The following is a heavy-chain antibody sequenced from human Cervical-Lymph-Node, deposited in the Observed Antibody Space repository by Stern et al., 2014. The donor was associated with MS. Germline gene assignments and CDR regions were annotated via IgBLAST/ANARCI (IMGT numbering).Heavy chain of an antibody. CDR1: GLTVSSNY. J-gene: IGHJ1*01. D-gene: IGHD5-12*01. V-gene: IGHV3-53*04. CDR2: FYDGGDT. CDR3: ARARLRGYDADF. Sequence: EVQLVESGGALVQPGGSLRLSCTVSGLTVSSNYMSWVRQAPGKGLEWVSVFYDGGDTFYAASVKGRFTISRHISLNTLYLQMSSLRPSDTAVYYWARARLRGYDADFWGQGTLVTVSS.